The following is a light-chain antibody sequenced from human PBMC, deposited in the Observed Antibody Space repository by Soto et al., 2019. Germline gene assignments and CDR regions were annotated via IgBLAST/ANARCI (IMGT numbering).Light chain of an antibody. CDR2: DVS. Sequence: QSALTQPASVSGSPGQSITISCTGTSSDVGGYNYVSWYQQHPGKAPKLMIYDVSNRPSGDSNRFSGSKSGNTASLTISGLQAEDEADYYCSSYTSSILFGGGTKLTVL. CDR3: SSYTSSIL. J-gene: IGLJ2*01. CDR1: SSDVGGYNY. V-gene: IGLV2-14*01.